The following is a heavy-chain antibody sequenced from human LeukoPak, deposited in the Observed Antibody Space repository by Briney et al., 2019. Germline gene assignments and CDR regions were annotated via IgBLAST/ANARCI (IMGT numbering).Heavy chain of an antibody. J-gene: IGHJ5*01. Sequence: GGSLRLSCAASEFTFSSYWMSWVRQAPGKGLEWVANINQDGSEKYYVDSVKGRFTISRDNAKNMVYLQMNSLRDDDTAIYYCTRAITYFYGSVTYDWFDSWGQGTRVTVSS. CDR2: INQDGSEK. CDR3: TRAITYFYGSVTYDWFDS. CDR1: EFTFSSYW. D-gene: IGHD3-10*01. V-gene: IGHV3-7*01.